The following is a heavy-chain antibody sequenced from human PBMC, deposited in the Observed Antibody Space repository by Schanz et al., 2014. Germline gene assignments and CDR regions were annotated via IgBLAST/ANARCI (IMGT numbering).Heavy chain of an antibody. Sequence: QVQLVESGGGVVQPGRSLRLSCAGYGFTFSSYAMHWVRQAPGKGLEWVAVISYDGSNKYYADSVKGRFTISRDNSKNTLYLQMNSLRDEDTAMYYCAKRCSSTSCSHGAFDIWGQGTMVTVSS. J-gene: IGHJ3*02. CDR3: AKRCSSTSCSHGAFDI. V-gene: IGHV3-30*14. D-gene: IGHD2-2*01. CDR2: ISYDGSNK. CDR1: GFTFSSYA.